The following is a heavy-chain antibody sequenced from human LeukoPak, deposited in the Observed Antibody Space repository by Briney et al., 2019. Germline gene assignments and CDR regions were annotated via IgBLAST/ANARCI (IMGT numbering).Heavy chain of an antibody. CDR2: IYYTGTT. D-gene: IGHD3-10*01. J-gene: IGHJ5*02. CDR1: GSYISSSSYS. Sequence: PSETLSLTCTVSGSYISSSSYSWGWIRQPPGKGLEWIGNIYYTGTTYSNPSLKSRVTISVDTSKNQFSLKLTSVTAADTAVYYCARRLRYYGSGSPHLTWFDPWGQGTLVTVSS. V-gene: IGHV4-39*01. CDR3: ARRLRYYGSGSPHLTWFDP.